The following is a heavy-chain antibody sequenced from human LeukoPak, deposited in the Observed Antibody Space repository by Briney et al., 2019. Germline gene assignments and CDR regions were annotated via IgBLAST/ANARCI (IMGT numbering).Heavy chain of an antibody. CDR1: GGSISSYY. Sequence: SETLSLTCTVSGGSISSYYWSWIRQPPGKGPEWIGYIYYSGSTNYNPSLKSRVTISVDTSKNQFSLKLSSVTAADTAVYYCARDRNRGDFDYWGQGTLVTVSS. V-gene: IGHV4-59*01. CDR2: IYYSGST. D-gene: IGHD3-10*01. J-gene: IGHJ4*02. CDR3: ARDRNRGDFDY.